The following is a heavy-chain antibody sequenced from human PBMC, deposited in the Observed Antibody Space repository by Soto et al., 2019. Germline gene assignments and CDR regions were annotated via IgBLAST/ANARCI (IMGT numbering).Heavy chain of an antibody. CDR2: IVVGSGNT. CDR1: GFTFTSSA. Sequence: SVKVSCKASGFTFTSSAMQWVRQARGQRLEWIGWIVVGSGNTNCAQKFQERVTITRDMSTSTAYMELSSLRSEDTAVYYCAAALTGTTRYYYYMDVWGKGTTVTVSS. D-gene: IGHD1-20*01. V-gene: IGHV1-58*02. J-gene: IGHJ6*03. CDR3: AAALTGTTRYYYYMDV.